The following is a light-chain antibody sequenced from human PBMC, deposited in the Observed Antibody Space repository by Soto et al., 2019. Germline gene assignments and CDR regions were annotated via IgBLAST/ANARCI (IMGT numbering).Light chain of an antibody. J-gene: IGLJ1*01. CDR3: GSWDSSLSAYV. CDR2: EVS. Sequence: QSVLTQPASVSGSPGQSITISCTGTSNDIGGYNYVSWYQQHPGEAPKLIIYEVSNRPSGVSNRFSGSKSDNTASLTITGLQAEDEADYYCGSWDSSLSAYVFGTGTKVTLL. V-gene: IGLV2-14*01. CDR1: SNDIGGYNY.